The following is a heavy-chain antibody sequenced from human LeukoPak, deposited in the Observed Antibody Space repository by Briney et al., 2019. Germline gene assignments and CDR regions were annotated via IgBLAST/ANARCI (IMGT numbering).Heavy chain of an antibody. J-gene: IGHJ4*02. V-gene: IGHV3-7*01. Sequence: GGSLRLSCAASGFTFSSYAMHWVRQAPGKGLEWVANIKQDGGQTYYVDSVKGRFTISRDNAKNSLYLQMNSLRAEDTAMYFCARIGYSSSCLDYWGQGTLVTVSS. CDR2: IKQDGGQT. CDR3: ARIGYSSSCLDY. CDR1: GFTFSSYA. D-gene: IGHD6-13*01.